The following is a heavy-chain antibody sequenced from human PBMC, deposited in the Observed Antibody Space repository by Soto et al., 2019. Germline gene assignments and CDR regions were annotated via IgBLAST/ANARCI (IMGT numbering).Heavy chain of an antibody. J-gene: IGHJ5*02. V-gene: IGHV3-23*01. CDR1: GVAFSNSA. D-gene: IGHD3-10*01. CDR2: ISHSGSST. CDR3: AKGSWVHHGSEGGNWLDP. Sequence: EVQLLESGGGLVQPGGSLRLSCAASGVAFSNSAMNWVRQAPGKGLEWVSGISHSGSSTHYADSVKGRFTISRDNSKNTLYRQMDSLRAEDSAVYYCAKGSWVHHGSEGGNWLDPWGQGTLVSVSS.